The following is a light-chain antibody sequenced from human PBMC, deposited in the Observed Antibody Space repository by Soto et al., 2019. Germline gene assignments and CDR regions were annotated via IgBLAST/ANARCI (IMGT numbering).Light chain of an antibody. CDR2: DAS. CDR3: QQYENLPIT. Sequence: DIHMTQSPSSLSASVGDRVTITCQASQEITNYLNWYQQKAGKAPELLIYDASNLERGVPSRFSGSGSGTEFTLTISSLQPEDFATYYCQQYENLPITFGQGTRLEIK. J-gene: IGKJ5*01. V-gene: IGKV1-33*01. CDR1: QEITNY.